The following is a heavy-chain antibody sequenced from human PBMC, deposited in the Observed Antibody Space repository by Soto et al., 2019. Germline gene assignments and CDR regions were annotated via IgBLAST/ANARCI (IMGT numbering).Heavy chain of an antibody. D-gene: IGHD6-19*01. Sequence: GGSLRLSCAASGFTFSSYGMHWVRQAPGKGLEWVAVISYDGSNKYYADSVKGRFTISRDNSKNTLYLQMNSLRAEDTAVYYCAKVEHSSGWYMGAFDIWGQGTMVTVSS. CDR3: AKVEHSSGWYMGAFDI. CDR1: GFTFSSYG. CDR2: ISYDGSNK. V-gene: IGHV3-30*18. J-gene: IGHJ3*02.